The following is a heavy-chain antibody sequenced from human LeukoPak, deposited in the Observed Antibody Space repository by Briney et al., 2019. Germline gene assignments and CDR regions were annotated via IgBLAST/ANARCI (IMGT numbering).Heavy chain of an antibody. D-gene: IGHD2-2*01. Sequence: SETLSLTCTVSGGSISSYYWSWIRQPPGKGLEWIGYIYYSGSTNYNPSLKSRVTISVDTSKNQFSLKLSSVTAADTAVYYCARGRLPTYCSSTSCYAGGGARFDYWGQGTLVIVSS. J-gene: IGHJ4*02. CDR1: GGSISSYY. V-gene: IGHV4-59*12. CDR3: ARGRLPTYCSSTSCYAGGGARFDY. CDR2: IYYSGST.